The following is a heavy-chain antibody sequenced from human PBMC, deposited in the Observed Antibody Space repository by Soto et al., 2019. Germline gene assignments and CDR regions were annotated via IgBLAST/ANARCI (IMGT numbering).Heavy chain of an antibody. CDR2: IYYSGST. CDR1: GGSSVSIGYY. Sequence: PLVMMSHRSSVAGGSSVSIGYYRSRKRKPPGKGLEWIGSIYYSGSTYYNPSLKSRVTISVDTSKNQFSLKLSSVTAADTAVYYCARHPVAWSFSQLDVWDQGTTVTVSS. J-gene: IGHJ6*02. D-gene: IGHD2-15*01. V-gene: IGHV4-39*01. CDR3: ARHPVAWSFSQLDV.